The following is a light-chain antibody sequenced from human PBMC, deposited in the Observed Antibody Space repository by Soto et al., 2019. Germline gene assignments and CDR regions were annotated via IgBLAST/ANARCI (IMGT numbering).Light chain of an antibody. CDR1: RSDVGGYNF. V-gene: IGLV2-8*01. CDR3: CSFAGRNNRV. Sequence: QSVLTQPPSASGSRGQSVTISCTGTRSDVGGYNFVSWYQQHPGRTPTLLIYEVTERPSGVPDRFSGSRSGNTAFLTVSGLQAEDEADYYCCSFAGRNNRVFGTGTKLTVL. J-gene: IGLJ6*01. CDR2: EVT.